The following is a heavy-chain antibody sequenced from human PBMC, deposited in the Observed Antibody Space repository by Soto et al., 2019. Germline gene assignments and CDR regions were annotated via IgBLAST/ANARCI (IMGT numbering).Heavy chain of an antibody. Sequence: ASVKVSCKASGYTFTGYYMHWVRQAPGQGLDWMGWINPNSGGTNYAQKFQGWVTMTRDTSISTAYMELSRLRSDDTAVYYCARVIAVAGTERNYYYGMDVWGQGTTVTVSS. CDR3: ARVIAVAGTERNYYYGMDV. V-gene: IGHV1-2*04. CDR2: INPNSGGT. J-gene: IGHJ6*02. D-gene: IGHD6-19*01. CDR1: GYTFTGYY.